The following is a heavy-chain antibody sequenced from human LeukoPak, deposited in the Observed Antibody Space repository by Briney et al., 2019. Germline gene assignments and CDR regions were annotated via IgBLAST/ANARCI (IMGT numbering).Heavy chain of an antibody. CDR3: MREAPNTCNFDF. CDR2: IKPSSGST. V-gene: IGHV1-46*01. CDR1: GYTFTTYY. J-gene: IGHJ4*02. Sequence: TSVKVSCKASGYTFTTYYIHWVRQAPGQGLEYMGIIKPSSGSTHYAQKFRGRVTMTRDTSTSTVSMELSSLRSEDTAMYYCMREAPNTCNFDFWGQGTLVTVSS. D-gene: IGHD2-2*02.